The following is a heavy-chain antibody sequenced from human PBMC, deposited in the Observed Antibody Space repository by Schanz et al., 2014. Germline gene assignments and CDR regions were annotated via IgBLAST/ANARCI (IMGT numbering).Heavy chain of an antibody. J-gene: IGHJ2*01. CDR1: GFSFTTYA. CDR3: AKDAPYPFDL. V-gene: IGHV3-23*04. CDR2: ISSGGGST. Sequence: EVQLVESGGGLIQPGGSLRLSCASSGFSFTTYAMSWVRQAPGKGLEWVSSISSGGGSTYYADSVKGRFTISRDNSKNTLYLQMKSLRAEDTAVYYCAKDAPYPFDLWGRGTLITVSS.